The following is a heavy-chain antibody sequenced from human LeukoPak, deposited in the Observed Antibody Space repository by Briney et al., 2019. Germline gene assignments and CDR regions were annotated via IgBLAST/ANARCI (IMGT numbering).Heavy chain of an antibody. V-gene: IGHV1-24*01. D-gene: IGHD6-13*01. CDR3: ATVSYSSSLVLDY. CDR2: FDPEDGET. Sequence: ASVKVSCKASGYTFTGYYMHWVRQAPGQGLEWMGGFDPEDGETIYAQKFQGRVTMTEDTSTDTAYMELSSLRSEDTAVYYCATVSYSSSLVLDYWGQGTLVTVSS. J-gene: IGHJ4*02. CDR1: GYTFTGYY.